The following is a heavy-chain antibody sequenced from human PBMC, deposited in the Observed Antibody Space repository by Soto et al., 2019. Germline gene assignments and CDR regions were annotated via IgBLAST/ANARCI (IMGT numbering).Heavy chain of an antibody. J-gene: IGHJ3*01. V-gene: IGHV3-74*01. CDR2: INSDGSST. Sequence: VQLVESGGGLVQPGGSLRLSCAASGFTFSNSWMHWVRQAPGKGLVWVSRINSDGSSTSYADSVKGRFTISRDNAKNTLDLQMNSLRAEDTAVYYCTAVVVTTTRNAFGVWGQGTMATVSS. CDR1: GFTFSNSW. D-gene: IGHD3-22*01. CDR3: TAVVVTTTRNAFGV.